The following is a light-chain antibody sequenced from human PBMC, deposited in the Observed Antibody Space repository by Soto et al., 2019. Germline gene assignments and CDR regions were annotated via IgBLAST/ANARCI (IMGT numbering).Light chain of an antibody. CDR1: KLGDKY. CDR2: QDS. J-gene: IGLJ1*01. Sequence: SYELTQPPSVSVSPGQTASITCSGDKLGDKYACWYQQKPGQSPVLVIYQDSKRPSGIPERFSGSNSGNTATLTISGTQAMDEADYYCQSWDSSTGFFGTGTKLTV. V-gene: IGLV3-1*01. CDR3: QSWDSSTGF.